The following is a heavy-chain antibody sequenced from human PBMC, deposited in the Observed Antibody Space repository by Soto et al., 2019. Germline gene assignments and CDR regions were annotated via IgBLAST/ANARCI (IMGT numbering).Heavy chain of an antibody. J-gene: IGHJ3*01. CDR3: AKDRMIPFGGIIYAFDA. Sequence: EVQLLESGGGLVQPGGSLRLSCAVSGVTFSSYAISWVRQAPGKGLEWVSVISGSGAHTYYADSVKGRFSISRDSSKNTVYLQMSSLKGEDTALYYCAKDRMIPFGGIIYAFDAWGQGTMVTVSS. CDR1: GVTFSSYA. CDR2: ISGSGAHT. D-gene: IGHD3-16*02. V-gene: IGHV3-23*01.